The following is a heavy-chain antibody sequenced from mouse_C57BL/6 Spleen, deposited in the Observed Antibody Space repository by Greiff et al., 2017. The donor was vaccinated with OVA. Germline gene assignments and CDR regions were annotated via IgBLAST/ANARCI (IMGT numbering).Heavy chain of an antibody. D-gene: IGHD2-1*01. J-gene: IGHJ1*03. CDR2: INPNNGGT. Sequence: VQLQQSGPELVKPGASVKISCKASGYTFTDYYMNWVKQSHGKSLEWIGDINPNNGGTNYNQKFKGKATLTVDKSSSTAYMELRSLTSEDSAVYYCAPYGNWYFDVWGTGTTVTVSS. CDR1: GYTFTDYY. V-gene: IGHV1-26*01. CDR3: APYGNWYFDV.